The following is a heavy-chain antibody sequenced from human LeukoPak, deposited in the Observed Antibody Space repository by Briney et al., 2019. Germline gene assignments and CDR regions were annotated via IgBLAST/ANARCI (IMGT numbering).Heavy chain of an antibody. CDR1: GFTFTSSD. CDR3: AKWGGYGYGIDF. D-gene: IGHD5-18*01. V-gene: IGHV3-66*01. CDR2: IYSGGDT. J-gene: IGHJ4*02. Sequence: GGSLRLSCAASGFTFTSSDMTWVRQSPGEGLEWVSLIYSGGDTYYADSAKGRFTISRDNSKNTLYLQMNSLRDEDTAVYYCAKWGGYGYGIDFWGQGTLVTVSS.